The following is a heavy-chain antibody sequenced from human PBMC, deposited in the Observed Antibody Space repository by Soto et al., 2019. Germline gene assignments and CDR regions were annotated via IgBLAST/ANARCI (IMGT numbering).Heavy chain of an antibody. D-gene: IGHD3-10*01. CDR2: IIPIFGTA. V-gene: IGHV1-69*12. Sequence: QVQLVQSGAEVKKPGSSVKVSCRASGGTFSSYAISWVRQAPGQGLEWMGGIIPIFGTANYAQKFQGRVTITADESTSTAYMELSSLRYEDTAVYYCARDLNSRYYVSGNWFDPWGQGTLVTVSS. CDR3: ARDLNSRYYVSGNWFDP. CDR1: GGTFSSYA. J-gene: IGHJ5*02.